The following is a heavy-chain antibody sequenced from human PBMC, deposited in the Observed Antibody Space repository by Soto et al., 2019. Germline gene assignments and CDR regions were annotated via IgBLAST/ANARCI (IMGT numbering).Heavy chain of an antibody. J-gene: IGHJ4*02. CDR2: INAGNGNT. V-gene: IGHV1-3*01. D-gene: IGHD2-21*01. Sequence: ASVKVSCKASGGTFSSYAINWVRQAPGQRLEWMGWINAGNGNTKYSQKFQGRVTITRDTSASTAYMELSSLRSEDTAVYYCARSIPGLLIFDYWGQGTLVTVSS. CDR1: GGTFSSYA. CDR3: ARSIPGLLIFDY.